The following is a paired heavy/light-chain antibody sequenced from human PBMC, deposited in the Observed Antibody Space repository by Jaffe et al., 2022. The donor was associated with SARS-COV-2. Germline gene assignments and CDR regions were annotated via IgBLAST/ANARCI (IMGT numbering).Light chain of an antibody. V-gene: IGKV1-12*02. Sequence: DIQMTQSPSSVSASVGDRVTITCRASQGISSWLAWYQQKPGKAPKLLIYSASSLQSGVPPRFSGSGSGTEFTLTISSLQPEDFATYYCQQADTFPYTFGQGTNLEIK. CDR3: QQADTFPYT. CDR2: SAS. J-gene: IGKJ2*01. CDR1: QGISSW.
Heavy chain of an antibody. CDR1: GGSISNYY. CDR2: IYSSGST. D-gene: IGHD4-17*01. J-gene: IGHJ4*02. V-gene: IGHV4-59*01. Sequence: QVQLQESGPGLVKPSETLSLTCSVSGGSISNYYWTWIRQPPGKGLEWIGYIYSSGSTNYNPSLKSRVTISLDTSKKQFSMKLISVSTADTAVYYCARLRDYGGHQNGDYFDYWGQGTLVTVSS. CDR3: ARLRDYGGHQNGDYFDY.